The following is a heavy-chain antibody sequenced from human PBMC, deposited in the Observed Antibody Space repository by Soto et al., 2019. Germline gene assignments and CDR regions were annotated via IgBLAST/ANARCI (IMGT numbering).Heavy chain of an antibody. D-gene: IGHD4-17*01. CDR2: IYYSGST. J-gene: IGHJ4*02. V-gene: IGHV4-31*03. CDR3: ARDDLYGDYI. Sequence: SETLSLTCTVSGGSISSGGYYWSWIRQHPGKGLEWIGYIYYSGSTYYNPSLKSRVTISVDTSKNQFSLKLSSVTAADTAVYYCARDDLYGDYIWGQGTLVTVSS. CDR1: GGSISSGGYY.